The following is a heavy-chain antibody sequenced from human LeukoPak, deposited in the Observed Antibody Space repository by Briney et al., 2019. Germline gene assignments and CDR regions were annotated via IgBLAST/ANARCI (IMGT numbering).Heavy chain of an antibody. D-gene: IGHD6-13*01. V-gene: IGHV3-30*02. CDR1: GFTFSSYG. CDR2: IRYDGSNK. Sequence: GGSLRLSCAASGFTFSSYGMHWVRQAPGKGLEWVAFIRYDGSNKYYADSVKGRFTISRANSKNTLYLQMNSTRVEAGHVYYCAKEAGYSSSWYYMDVWGKGTTVTISS. CDR3: AKEAGYSSSWYYMDV. J-gene: IGHJ6*03.